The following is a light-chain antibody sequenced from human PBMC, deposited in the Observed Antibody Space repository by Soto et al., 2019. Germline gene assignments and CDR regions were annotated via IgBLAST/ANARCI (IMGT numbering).Light chain of an antibody. V-gene: IGKV3-15*01. J-gene: IGKJ1*01. CDR2: GAS. Sequence: EIVMTQSPATLSVSPGERATLSCRASQGIKDYLAWFQQKPGQAPRLLIYGASTRATGIPARFSGSGSGTEFTLTISSLQSEDFAVYSCQQYDTSPRTFGQGTKVDIK. CDR3: QQYDTSPRT. CDR1: QGIKDY.